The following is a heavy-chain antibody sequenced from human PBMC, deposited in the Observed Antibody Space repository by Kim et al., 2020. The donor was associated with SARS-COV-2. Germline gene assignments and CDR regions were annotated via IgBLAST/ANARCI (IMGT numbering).Heavy chain of an antibody. J-gene: IGHJ4*01. CDR3: ARDADTSGHMSYFVC. CDR2: IRFDGSKD. D-gene: IGHD3-22*01. CDR1: GFTFSTYG. V-gene: IGHV3-33*01. Sequence: GGSLRLSCGASGFTFSTYGMHWVRQAPGKGLEWVAAIRFDGSKDYYPDPMKGRFTTSSDNSKNTVHLQMNSPSAEDTAVYYCARDADTSGHMSYFVCWG.